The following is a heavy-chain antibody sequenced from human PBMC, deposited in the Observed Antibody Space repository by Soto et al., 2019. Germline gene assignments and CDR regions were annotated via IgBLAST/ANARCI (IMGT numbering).Heavy chain of an antibody. CDR1: GYTSTSYD. CDR3: AREPPGAHYYFDY. CDR2: MNPNSGNT. V-gene: IGHV1-8*01. J-gene: IGHJ4*02. Sequence: QVQLVQSGAEVKKPGASVKVSCKASGYTSTSYDINWVRQAAGQGLEWMGWMNPNSGNTGYAQKFQGRVTMTRDTSKTTAYMELSSLRSEDTAVYYYAREPPGAHYYFDYWGQGTLVTVSS. D-gene: IGHD7-27*01.